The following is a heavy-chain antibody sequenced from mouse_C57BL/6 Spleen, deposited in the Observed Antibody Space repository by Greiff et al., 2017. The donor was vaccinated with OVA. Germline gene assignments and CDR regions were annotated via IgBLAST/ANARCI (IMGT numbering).Heavy chain of an antibody. Sequence: QVTLKVSGPGILQPSQTLSLTCSFSGFSLSTFGMGVGWIRQPPGKGLEWLAHIWWDDAKYYNPALKSRLTISKDTSKNQVSLKIDNVGTADTATYYCARIPPSYGSSYGWYFDVWGTGTTVTVSA. D-gene: IGHD1-1*01. V-gene: IGHV8-8*01. CDR3: ARIPPSYGSSYGWYFDV. CDR1: GFSLSTFGMG. CDR2: IWWDDAK. J-gene: IGHJ1*03.